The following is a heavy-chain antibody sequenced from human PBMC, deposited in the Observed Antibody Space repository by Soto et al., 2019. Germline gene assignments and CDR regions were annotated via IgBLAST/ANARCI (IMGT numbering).Heavy chain of an antibody. CDR2: INHSGST. V-gene: IGHV4-34*01. CDR3: ARGLSRFWSGFPQTDYGMDV. D-gene: IGHD3-3*01. Sequence: QVQLQQWGAGLLKPSETLSLTCAVYGGSFSDYYWSWIRQPPGKGLEWIGEINHSGSTNYNPSLKSRVIISVDSSKNQFSLNLSSVTAADSAAYFCARGLSRFWSGFPQTDYGMDVWGQGTTVTVSS. J-gene: IGHJ6*02. CDR1: GGSFSDYY.